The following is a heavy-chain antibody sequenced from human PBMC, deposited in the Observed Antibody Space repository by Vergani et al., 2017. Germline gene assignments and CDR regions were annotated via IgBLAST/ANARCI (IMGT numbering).Heavy chain of an antibody. D-gene: IGHD3-3*01. CDR2: ISYDGSNK. CDR3: ARGVYYDFWSALSSYYYYYMDG. J-gene: IGHJ6*03. V-gene: IGHV3-30-3*01. CDR1: GFTFSSYA. Sequence: QVQLVESGGGVVQPGRSLRLSCAASGFTFSSYAMHWVRQAPGKGLEWVAVISYDGSNKYYADSVKGRFTISRDNSKNTLYLQMNSLRAEDTAVYYCARGVYYDFWSALSSYYYYYMDGWGKGTAVTVSS.